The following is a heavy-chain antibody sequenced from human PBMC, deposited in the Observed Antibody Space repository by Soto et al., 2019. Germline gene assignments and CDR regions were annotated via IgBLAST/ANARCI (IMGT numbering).Heavy chain of an antibody. D-gene: IGHD6-19*01. CDR3: AKGYEQWLVLGY. Sequence: GGSLRLSCAASGFTFSSYGMHWVRQAPGKGLEWVAVISYDGSNKYYADSVKGRFTISRDNSKNTLYLQMNSLRAEDTAVYYCAKGYEQWLVLGYWGQGTLVTVSS. J-gene: IGHJ4*02. CDR2: ISYDGSNK. CDR1: GFTFSSYG. V-gene: IGHV3-30*18.